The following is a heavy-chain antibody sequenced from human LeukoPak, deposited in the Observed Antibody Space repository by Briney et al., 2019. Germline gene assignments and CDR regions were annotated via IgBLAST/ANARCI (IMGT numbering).Heavy chain of an antibody. D-gene: IGHD3-3*01. CDR1: GFTFSSYS. CDR3: AKSPSVGTIFGVVITGFDY. Sequence: PGGSLRLSCAASGFTFSSYSMNWVRQAPGKGLEWVSAISGSGGSTYYADSVKGRFTISRDNSKNTLYLQMNSLRAEDTAVYYCAKSPSVGTIFGVVITGFDYWGQGTLVTVSS. V-gene: IGHV3-23*01. CDR2: ISGSGGST. J-gene: IGHJ4*02.